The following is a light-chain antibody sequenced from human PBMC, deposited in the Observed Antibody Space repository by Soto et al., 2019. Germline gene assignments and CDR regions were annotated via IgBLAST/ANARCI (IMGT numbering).Light chain of an antibody. CDR2: GVS. V-gene: IGLV2-14*01. CDR1: SSDVGRYNY. Sequence: QSALTRPASVSGSPGQSITISCTGTSSDVGRYNYVSWYQQFPGKAPKLIIYGVSNRPSGVSNRFSGSKSGNTASLTISGLQAEDEADYYCNSYAGTSYVFGTGTKVTVL. CDR3: NSYAGTSYV. J-gene: IGLJ1*01.